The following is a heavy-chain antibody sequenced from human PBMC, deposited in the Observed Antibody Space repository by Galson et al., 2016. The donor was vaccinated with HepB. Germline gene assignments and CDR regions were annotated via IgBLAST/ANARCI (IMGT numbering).Heavy chain of an antibody. J-gene: IGHJ6*03. Sequence: SLRLSCAASRFTFSSYAMSWVRQAPGEGLEWVSFISGGGAKTFYADSVKGRFTISRDNSKNTLYLQMNSLRADDTAVYYCARRTSSYMDVWGKGTTVTFSS. CDR2: ISGGGAKT. D-gene: IGHD2-2*01. V-gene: IGHV3-23*01. CDR3: ARRTSSYMDV. CDR1: RFTFSSYA.